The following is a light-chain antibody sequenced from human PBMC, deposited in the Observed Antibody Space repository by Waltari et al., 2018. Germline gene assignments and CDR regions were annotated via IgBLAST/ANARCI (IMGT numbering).Light chain of an antibody. CDR2: AA. J-gene: IGKJ4*01. CDR1: QDIKTY. V-gene: IGKV1-39*01. Sequence: DIQMTQSPSSLSASVGDRLTITCRSSQDIKTYWNWYQQKPGKAPKLLTYAAILQSGVPSRFRGSGSGTNFSLTINTLETEDFATYYCQQSLRAPLTFGGGTKVEIK. CDR3: QQSLRAPLT.